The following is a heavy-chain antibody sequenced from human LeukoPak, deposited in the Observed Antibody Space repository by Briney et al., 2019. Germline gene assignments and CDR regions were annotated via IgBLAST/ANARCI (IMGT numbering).Heavy chain of an antibody. V-gene: IGHV3-23*01. Sequence: GGSLRFSCAASGFTFSSYAMSWVRQAPGKGLEWVSAISGSGGSTYYADSVKGRFTISRDNSKNTLYLQMNSLRAEDTAVYYCAKDRLEWLLSSDYWGQGTLVTVSS. CDR2: ISGSGGST. D-gene: IGHD3-3*01. CDR1: GFTFSSYA. CDR3: AKDRLEWLLSSDY. J-gene: IGHJ4*02.